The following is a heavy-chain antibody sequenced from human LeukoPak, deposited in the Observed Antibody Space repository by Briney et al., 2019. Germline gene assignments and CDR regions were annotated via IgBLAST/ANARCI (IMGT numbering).Heavy chain of an antibody. J-gene: IGHJ4*02. V-gene: IGHV3-53*01. CDR3: ATDKGGGAGYFDY. Sequence: PGGSLRLSCAASGFTVSSNYMSWVRQAPGKGLEWVSVIYSGGSAYYAGSVKGRFTISRDNSKSTRYLQMNSLRAGDTAVYYCATDKGGGAGYFDYWGQGTLVNVSS. D-gene: IGHD3-16*01. CDR2: IYSGGSA. CDR1: GFTVSSNY.